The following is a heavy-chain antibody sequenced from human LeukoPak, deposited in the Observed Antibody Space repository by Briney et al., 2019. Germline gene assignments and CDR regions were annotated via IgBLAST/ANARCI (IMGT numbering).Heavy chain of an antibody. D-gene: IGHD3-3*01. CDR3: ARQYYDFWSGYPRQTYYFDY. CDR1: GSIFSSYS. Sequence: GASLQISCKGLGSIFSSYSIGWVRPLPGKRLEWMGIIYPDVSDTRYSPSFQGQVTISADKSFSTAYLQWSSLKASDTAMYYCARQYYDFWSGYPRQTYYFDYWGQGTLVTVSS. J-gene: IGHJ4*02. CDR2: IYPDVSDT. V-gene: IGHV5-51*01.